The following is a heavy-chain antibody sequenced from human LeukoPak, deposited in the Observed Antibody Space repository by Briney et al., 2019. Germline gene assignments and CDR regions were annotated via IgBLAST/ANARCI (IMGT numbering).Heavy chain of an antibody. J-gene: IGHJ4*02. V-gene: IGHV3-23*01. Sequence: PGGSLRLSCAASGFTFSSYAMSWVRQAPGKGLEWVSAISGSGGSTYYADSVKGRFTISRDNSKSTLYLQMNSLRAEDTAVYYCAKLKYYYDSSGYYGGFDYWGQGTLVTVSS. CDR1: GFTFSSYA. CDR3: AKLKYYYDSSGYYGGFDY. D-gene: IGHD3-22*01. CDR2: ISGSGGST.